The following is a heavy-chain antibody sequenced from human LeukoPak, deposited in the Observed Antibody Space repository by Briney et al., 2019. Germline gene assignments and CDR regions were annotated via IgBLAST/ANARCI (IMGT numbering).Heavy chain of an antibody. Sequence: ASVKVSRTASGYTFTSYYMHWVRQAPGQGLEWMGIINPSGGSTSYAQKFQGRVTMTRDTSTSTVYMELSSLRSEDTAVYYCARAPSGFDWLQYYYYGMDVWGQGTTVTVSS. CDR2: INPSGGST. J-gene: IGHJ6*02. V-gene: IGHV1-46*01. D-gene: IGHD3-9*01. CDR1: GYTFTSYY. CDR3: ARAPSGFDWLQYYYYGMDV.